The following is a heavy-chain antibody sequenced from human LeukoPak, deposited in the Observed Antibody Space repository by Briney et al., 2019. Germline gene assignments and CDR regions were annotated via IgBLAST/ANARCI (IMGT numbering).Heavy chain of an antibody. J-gene: IGHJ4*02. CDR1: GFTFSSYG. CDR2: IWYDGSNK. D-gene: IGHD6-13*01. Sequence: PGGSLRLSCAASGFTFSSYGMHWVRQAPGKGLEWVAVIWYDGSNKYYADSVKGRFTISRDNSKNTLYLQMNSLRAEDTALYYCARGTLKAAATDFDYWGQGTLVTVCS. CDR3: ARGTLKAAATDFDY. V-gene: IGHV3-33*01.